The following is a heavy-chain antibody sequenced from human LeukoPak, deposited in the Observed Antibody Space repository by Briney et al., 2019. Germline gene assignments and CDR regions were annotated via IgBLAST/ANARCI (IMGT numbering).Heavy chain of an antibody. CDR1: GFTFSSYA. CDR2: ISGSGGRT. J-gene: IGHJ5*02. Sequence: PGGSLRLSCAASGFTFSSYAMSWVRQAPGKGLEWVSAISGSGGRTYYADSVKGRFTISRDNSKNTLYLQMNSLRAEDTAVYYCAKGNIVVVPAAITNNWFDPWGQGTLVTVSS. CDR3: AKGNIVVVPAAITNNWFDP. D-gene: IGHD2-2*01. V-gene: IGHV3-23*01.